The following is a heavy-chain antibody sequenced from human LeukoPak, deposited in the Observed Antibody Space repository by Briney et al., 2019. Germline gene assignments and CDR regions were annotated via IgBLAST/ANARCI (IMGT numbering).Heavy chain of an antibody. J-gene: IGHJ3*02. CDR2: IYYSGST. Sequence: SETLSLTCTVSGGSISSSSYYWGWIRQPPGKGLEWIGSIYYSGSTYYNPSLKSRVTISVDTSKNQCSLKLSSVTAADTAVYYCAITTVTVRAFEIWGQGTMVTVSS. CDR1: GGSISSSSYY. CDR3: AITTVTVRAFEI. V-gene: IGHV4-39*01. D-gene: IGHD4-17*01.